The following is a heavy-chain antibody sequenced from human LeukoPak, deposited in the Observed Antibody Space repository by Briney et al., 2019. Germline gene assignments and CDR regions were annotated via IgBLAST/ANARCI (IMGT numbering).Heavy chain of an antibody. Sequence: ASMKVSCKASGYTFTSYGISWVRQAPGQGLEWMGWISAYNGNTNYAQKLQGRVTMTTDTSTSTAYMEPRSLRSDDTAVYYCARSVVPAAIYWFDPWGQGTLVTVSS. D-gene: IGHD2-2*01. J-gene: IGHJ5*02. CDR2: ISAYNGNT. CDR3: ARSVVPAAIYWFDP. CDR1: GYTFTSYG. V-gene: IGHV1-18*01.